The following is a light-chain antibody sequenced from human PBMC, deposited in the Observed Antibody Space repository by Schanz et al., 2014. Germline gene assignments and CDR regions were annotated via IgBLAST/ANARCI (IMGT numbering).Light chain of an antibody. J-gene: IGKJ5*01. CDR3: MQPLQTPPIT. CDR1: QSLLHSDGKNY. Sequence: DIVMPQSPLSLPVTPGEPASISCRSSQSLLHSDGKNYLDWYLQKPGQSPQLLIYLGSNRASGVPGRFSGSGSGTDFTLTISKVEAEDVGVYYCMQPLQTPPITFGQGTRLEIK. V-gene: IGKV2-28*01. CDR2: LGS.